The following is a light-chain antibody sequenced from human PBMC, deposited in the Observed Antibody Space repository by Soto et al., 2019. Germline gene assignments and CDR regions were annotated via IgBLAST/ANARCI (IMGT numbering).Light chain of an antibody. V-gene: IGKV3-11*01. CDR2: DAS. J-gene: IGKJ4*01. CDR3: QQRNTWPLT. CDR1: QSVSSY. Sequence: EIVLTQSPATLSLSPGERATLSCRASQSVSSYLAWYQQKPGQPPRLLIYDASYRATGIPARFSGSGSGTDFTLTISSLEPEDFAVYYCQQRNTWPLTFGGGTKVEIK.